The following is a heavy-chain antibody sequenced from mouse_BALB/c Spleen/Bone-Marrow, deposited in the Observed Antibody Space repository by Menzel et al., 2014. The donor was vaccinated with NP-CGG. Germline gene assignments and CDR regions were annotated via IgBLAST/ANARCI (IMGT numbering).Heavy chain of an antibody. Sequence: LQQSGSELVRPGASVKLSCKASGYTFTSYWMHWVKQRPGQGLEWIGNIYPGTGSTNYDEKFKSKATLTVDTSSRTAYMQLSSLTSEDSAVYYFARWLLLDYWGQGTTLTVSS. CDR3: ARWLLLDY. J-gene: IGHJ2*01. D-gene: IGHD2-3*01. CDR2: IYPGTGST. V-gene: IGHV1S22*01. CDR1: GYTFTSYW.